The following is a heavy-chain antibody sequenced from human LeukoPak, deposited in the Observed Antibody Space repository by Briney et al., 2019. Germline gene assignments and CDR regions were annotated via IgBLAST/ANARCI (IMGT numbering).Heavy chain of an antibody. CDR3: ARDSSGSLDY. CDR1: GFTLSSYG. D-gene: IGHD1-26*01. V-gene: IGHV3-23*01. CDR2: ISGSGGST. Sequence: GGSLRLSCAASGFTLSSYGMSWVRQAPGKGLEWVSAISGSGGSTYYADSVKGRFTISRDNNKDSLYLQMNSLRTEDTALYYCARDSSGSLDYWGQGTLVTVSS. J-gene: IGHJ4*02.